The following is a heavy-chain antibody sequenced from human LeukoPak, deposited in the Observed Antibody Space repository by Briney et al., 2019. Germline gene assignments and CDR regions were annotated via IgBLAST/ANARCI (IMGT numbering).Heavy chain of an antibody. CDR2: ISAYNGDT. J-gene: IGHJ4*02. Sequence: ASVKVSCKASGYTFTTYGISWVRQAPGQGLEWVGWISAYNGDTNYAQELQGRVTMTTVTSTNTVYMELRSLRSDDTAVYYCARDGRFGELLDYWGQGTPVTVSS. V-gene: IGHV1-18*01. D-gene: IGHD3-10*01. CDR3: ARDGRFGELLDY. CDR1: GYTFTTYG.